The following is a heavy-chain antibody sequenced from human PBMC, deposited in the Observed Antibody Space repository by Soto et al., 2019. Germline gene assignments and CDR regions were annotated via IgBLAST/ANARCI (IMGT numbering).Heavy chain of an antibody. CDR2: IYYSGST. V-gene: IGHV4-59*08. J-gene: IGHJ6*01. Sequence: SETLSLTCTVSGVSIISYYWSWILQSPGKGLEWIGYIYYSGSTNYNPSLKSRVTISVDTSKNQFSLELSSVTAADTAIYYCARHGTEAGGMEGWGQGTTVTVSS. CDR1: GVSIISYY. D-gene: IGHD6-19*01. CDR3: ARHGTEAGGMEG.